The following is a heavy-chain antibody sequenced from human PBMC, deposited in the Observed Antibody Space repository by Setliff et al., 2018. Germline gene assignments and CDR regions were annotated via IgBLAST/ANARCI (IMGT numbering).Heavy chain of an antibody. CDR2: IYTDNGNT. CDR1: GYTFTNFT. Sequence: ASVKVSCKASGYTFTNFTIYWVRQAPGQRLEWMGFIYTDNGNTKYSKNFQDRVAITRDTSASTAYMELSSLTSEDTAVYFCARGSRGFDYWGQGALVTVSS. CDR3: ARGSRGFDY. V-gene: IGHV1-3*04. J-gene: IGHJ4*02.